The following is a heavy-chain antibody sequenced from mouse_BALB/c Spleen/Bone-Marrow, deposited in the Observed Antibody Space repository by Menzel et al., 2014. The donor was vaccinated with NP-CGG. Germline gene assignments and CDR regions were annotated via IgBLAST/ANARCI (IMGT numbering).Heavy chain of an antibody. CDR2: ISTYSGNT. D-gene: IGHD2-4*01. V-gene: IGHV1-67*01. CDR1: GYTFTDYA. J-gene: IGHJ3*01. Sequence: QVQLKQSGPELVRPGVSVEISCKGSGYTFTDYAMHWVKQSHAKSLEWIGVISTYSGNTNYNQKFNGKATMTVDKSSSTSYMEPARLTSEDSSIYYCARGSLITTDWFAYWGQGTLVTVSA. CDR3: ARGSLITTDWFAY.